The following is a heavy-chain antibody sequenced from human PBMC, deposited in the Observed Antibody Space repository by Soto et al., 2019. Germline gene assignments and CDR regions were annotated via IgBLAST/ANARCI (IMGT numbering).Heavy chain of an antibody. J-gene: IGHJ6*03. Sequence: GGSLRLSCEASAFTFSRYWVTWVRQAPGKGLEWVANIKQDGSEKNYVASVKGRFTISRDSAKNSLYLQMNSPRAEDTAVYYCAPAASNCFSWGSYLPYYMYVWGKRSTVTASS. D-gene: IGHD3-16*02. CDR2: IKQDGSEK. CDR1: AFTFSRYW. CDR3: APAASNCFSWGSYLPYYMYV. V-gene: IGHV3-7*01.